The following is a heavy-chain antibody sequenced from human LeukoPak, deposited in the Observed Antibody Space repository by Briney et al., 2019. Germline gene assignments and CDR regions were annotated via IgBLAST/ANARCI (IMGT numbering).Heavy chain of an antibody. D-gene: IGHD3-22*01. CDR2: MNPNSGNT. CDR1: GYTFTGYY. CDR3: AREGGIDSSGYTDY. V-gene: IGHV1-8*02. Sequence: ASVKVSCKASGYTFTGYYMHWVRQAPGQGLEWIGWMNPNSGNTGYAQKFQGRVTMTRNTSISTAYMELSSLRSEDTAVYYCAREGGIDSSGYTDYWGQGTLVTVSS. J-gene: IGHJ4*02.